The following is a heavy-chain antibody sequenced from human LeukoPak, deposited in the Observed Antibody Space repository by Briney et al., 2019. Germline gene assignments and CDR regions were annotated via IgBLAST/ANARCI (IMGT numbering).Heavy chain of an antibody. V-gene: IGHV3-64*01. J-gene: IGHJ2*01. CDR1: RFTFNSYG. CDR3: ARAIVGPTLYFDL. Sequence: QSGGSLRLSCAASRFTFNSYGMYWVRQAPGKRLEYVSSISSNGGRTYYANSVKGRFTISRDNSKNTLYLQMDSLRPEDMAVYYCARAIVGPTLYFDLWGRGTLVTVSS. D-gene: IGHD1-26*01. CDR2: ISSNGGRT.